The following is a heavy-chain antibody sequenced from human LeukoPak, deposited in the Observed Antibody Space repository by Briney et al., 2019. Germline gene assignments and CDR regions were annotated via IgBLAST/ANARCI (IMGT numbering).Heavy chain of an antibody. Sequence: PSETLSLTCTVSGGSISSGGYYWSWIRQHPGKGLEWIGYTYYSGSAYYNPSLKSRVTISVDTSKNQFSLKLSSVTAADTAVYYCTTGTYYYYGMDVWGQGTTVTVSS. J-gene: IGHJ6*02. CDR1: GGSISSGGYY. D-gene: IGHD2-8*02. CDR2: TYYSGSA. CDR3: TTGTYYYYGMDV. V-gene: IGHV4-31*03.